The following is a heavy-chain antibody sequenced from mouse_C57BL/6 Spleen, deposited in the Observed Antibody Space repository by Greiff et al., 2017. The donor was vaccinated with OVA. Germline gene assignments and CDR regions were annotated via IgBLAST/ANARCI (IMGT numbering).Heavy chain of an antibody. CDR1: GYTFTSYW. CDR3: ARNYYGSSLDY. V-gene: IGHV1-52*01. D-gene: IGHD1-1*01. J-gene: IGHJ2*01. CDR2: IDPSDSET. Sequence: VQLQQPGAELVRPGSSVKLSCKASGYTFTSYWMHWVKQRPIQGLEWIGNIDPSDSETHYNQKFKDKATLTVDKSSSTAYMQLSSLTSENSAVYYGARNYYGSSLDYWGQGTTLTVSS.